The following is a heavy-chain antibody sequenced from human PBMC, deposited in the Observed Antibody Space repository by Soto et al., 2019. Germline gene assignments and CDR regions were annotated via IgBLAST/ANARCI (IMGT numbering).Heavy chain of an antibody. D-gene: IGHD1-26*01. CDR3: ARAAVKLGATLFDS. Sequence: SETLSLTCAVSGGSLRGLYWSWIRQSPEKGLEWIGEINHSGFTNYNPTLKSRVTISRDASKNQFSLRLSSMTAADSAVYFCARAAVKLGATLFDSWGQGTLVTVSS. J-gene: IGHJ4*02. V-gene: IGHV4-34*01. CDR2: INHSGFT. CDR1: GGSLRGLY.